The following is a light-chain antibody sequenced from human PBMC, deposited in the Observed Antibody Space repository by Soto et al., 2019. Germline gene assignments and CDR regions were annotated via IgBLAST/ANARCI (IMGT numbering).Light chain of an antibody. CDR3: FQRSNRPPS. V-gene: IGKV3-11*01. J-gene: IGKJ4*01. CDR2: DVS. CDR1: QSVGSN. Sequence: ELVLTQSPPTLSLSPGERATLSCRASQSVGSNLAWYRQKRGRAPRLLIYDVSDRAAGIPARFSGSGSGTDFTLTISGLEPEDFAVYYCFQRSNRPPSFGGGTEIEIK.